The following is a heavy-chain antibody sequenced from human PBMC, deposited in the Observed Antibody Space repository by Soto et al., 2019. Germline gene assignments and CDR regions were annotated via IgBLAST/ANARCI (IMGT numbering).Heavy chain of an antibody. V-gene: IGHV4-34*01. CDR3: ARGLTRDNWFAP. J-gene: IGHJ5*02. CDR2: INHSGST. Sequence: SETLSLTCAVYGGSFSGYYWSWIRQPPGKGLEWIGEINHSGSTNYNPSLKSRVTISVDTSKNQFSLKLSSVTAADTAVYYCARGLTRDNWFAPWGQGTLVTVSS. CDR1: GGSFSGYY.